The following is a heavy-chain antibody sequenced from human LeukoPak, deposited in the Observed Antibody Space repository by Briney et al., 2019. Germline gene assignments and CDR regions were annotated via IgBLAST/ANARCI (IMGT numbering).Heavy chain of an antibody. D-gene: IGHD3-16*01. V-gene: IGHV1-69*05. J-gene: IGHJ4*02. CDR2: IIPIFGTA. CDR1: GGTFSSYA. Sequence: GASVKVSCKASGGTFSSYAISWVRQAPGQGLEWMGGIIPIFGTANYAQKFQGRITMTRDTSTSTVYMELSSLRSEDTAVYYCAREGVSGFDYWGQGTLVTVSS. CDR3: AREGVSGFDY.